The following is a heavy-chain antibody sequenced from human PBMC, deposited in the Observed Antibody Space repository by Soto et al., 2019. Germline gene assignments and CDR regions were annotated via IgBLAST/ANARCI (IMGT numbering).Heavy chain of an antibody. CDR1: GFTFTSSA. Sequence: GASVKVSCKASGFTFTSSAVQWVRQARGQRLEWIGWIVVGSGNTNYAQKFQERVTITRDMSTSTAYMEPSSLRSEDTAVYYCAAAESGYDWYWFDPWGQGTLVTVSS. CDR2: IVVGSGNT. V-gene: IGHV1-58*01. CDR3: AAAESGYDWYWFDP. J-gene: IGHJ5*02. D-gene: IGHD5-12*01.